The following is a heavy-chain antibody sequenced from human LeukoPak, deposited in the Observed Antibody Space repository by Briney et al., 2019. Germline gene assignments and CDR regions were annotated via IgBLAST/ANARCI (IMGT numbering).Heavy chain of an antibody. CDR1: GYTFTGYY. CDR2: INPNSGGT. Sequence: GASVTVSRKASGYTFTGYYMHWVRQAPGQGLEWMGWINPNSGGTNYAQKFQGRVTMTRDTPISTACMELSRLRSDDTAVYYCAGSRTYYYYYMDVWGKGTTVTVSS. CDR3: AGSRTYYYYYMDV. V-gene: IGHV1-2*02. D-gene: IGHD1-26*01. J-gene: IGHJ6*03.